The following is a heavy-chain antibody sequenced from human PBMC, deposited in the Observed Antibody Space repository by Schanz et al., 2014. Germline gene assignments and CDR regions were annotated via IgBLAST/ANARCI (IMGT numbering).Heavy chain of an antibody. CDR3: ARDRRNADLDY. V-gene: IGHV3-23*04. J-gene: IGHJ4*02. D-gene: IGHD1-1*01. CDR1: GFTFSSYA. CDR2: ISSGGGST. Sequence: VRLVESGGGVVQPGGSLRLSCAASGFTFSSYAMSWVRQAPGKGLEWVSSISSGGGSTYYADSVKGRFTISRDNSKNTLYLQMNSLRAEDTALYYCARDRRNADLDYWGQGTLVTVSS.